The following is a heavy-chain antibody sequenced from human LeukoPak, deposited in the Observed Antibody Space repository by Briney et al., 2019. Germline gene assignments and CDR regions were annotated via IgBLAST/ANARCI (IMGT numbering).Heavy chain of an antibody. J-gene: IGHJ5*02. Sequence: NTSETLSLTCTVSGGSISSSSYHWGWIRQPPGKGLEWTGSIYYSGSTYYNPSLKSRVTISVDTSKNQFSLKLSSVTAADTAVYYCARGWSDYDPRFDPWGQGTLVTVSS. CDR2: IYYSGST. CDR3: ARGWSDYDPRFDP. V-gene: IGHV4-39*01. D-gene: IGHD3-3*01. CDR1: GGSISSSSYH.